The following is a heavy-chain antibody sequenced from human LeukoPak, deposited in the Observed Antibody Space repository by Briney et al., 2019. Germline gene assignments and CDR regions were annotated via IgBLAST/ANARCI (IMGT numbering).Heavy chain of an antibody. Sequence: GGSLRLSCAASGFTFSSYEMNWVRQVPGKGLEWVSYISSSGSTIYYADSVKGRFTISRDNAKNSLYLQMNSLRAEDTAVYYCARVFPRAYDAFDIWGQGTMVTVSS. CDR2: ISSSGSTI. CDR3: ARVFPRAYDAFDI. J-gene: IGHJ3*02. CDR1: GFTFSSYE. V-gene: IGHV3-48*03.